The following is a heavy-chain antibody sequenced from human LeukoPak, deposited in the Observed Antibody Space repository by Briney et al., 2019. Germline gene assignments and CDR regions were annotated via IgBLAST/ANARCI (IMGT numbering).Heavy chain of an antibody. J-gene: IGHJ4*02. CDR2: IRADGATT. V-gene: IGHV3-43*02. Sequence: QTGGSLRLSCAASGLTFGDYDMHGLRPAPGQGLEWVSLIRADGATTRYTDSVKGRLTISRDNSKPSLYLQMNSLRTEDTALYYCARDNTGSYEYWGQGTLVTVSP. D-gene: IGHD1-26*01. CDR3: ARDNTGSYEY. CDR1: GLTFGDYD.